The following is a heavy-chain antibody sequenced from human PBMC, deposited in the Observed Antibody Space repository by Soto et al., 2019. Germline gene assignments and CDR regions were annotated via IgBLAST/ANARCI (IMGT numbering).Heavy chain of an antibody. Sequence: EVQLLESGGALGQPGGSLRLSCEVSGFTFRDYAMSWVRQAPGKGLEWVSTVSGSLDSAYYSDAVKGRFTVSRDHSRNVLYLQMDRLRAEDTGIYYCAKDSGLPGDFGILIHAFDIWGQGTLVTVSS. D-gene: IGHD3-10*01. CDR2: VSGSLDSA. CDR3: AKDSGLPGDFGILIHAFDI. V-gene: IGHV3-23*01. CDR1: GFTFRDYA. J-gene: IGHJ3*02.